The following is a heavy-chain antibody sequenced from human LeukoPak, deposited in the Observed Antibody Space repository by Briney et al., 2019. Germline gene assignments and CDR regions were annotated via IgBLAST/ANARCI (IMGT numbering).Heavy chain of an antibody. J-gene: IGHJ4*02. D-gene: IGHD5-12*01. CDR2: ISSTSSFI. CDR1: GFTINSYS. CDR3: ARASGEKSGSVDY. Sequence: GSLRLSCAVSGFTINSYSMNWVRQAPGKGLEWVSSISSTSSFIYYADSVKGRFTISRDNAKNSLYLLMNSLRAEDTAVYYCARASGEKSGSVDYWGQGTLVTVSS. V-gene: IGHV3-21*01.